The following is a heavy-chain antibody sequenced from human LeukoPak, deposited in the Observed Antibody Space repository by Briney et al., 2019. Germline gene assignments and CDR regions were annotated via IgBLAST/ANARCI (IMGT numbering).Heavy chain of an antibody. D-gene: IGHD3-22*01. J-gene: IGHJ4*02. CDR3: ALEDYYDSSGYFDY. V-gene: IGHV1-69*13. CDR1: GGTFSSYA. CDR2: IIPIFGTA. Sequence: SVKVSCKASGGTFSSYAISWVRQAPGQGLEWMGGIIPIFGTANYAQKFQGRVTITADESTSTAYMELSSLRSEDTAVYYCALEDYYDSSGYFDYWGQGTLVTVSS.